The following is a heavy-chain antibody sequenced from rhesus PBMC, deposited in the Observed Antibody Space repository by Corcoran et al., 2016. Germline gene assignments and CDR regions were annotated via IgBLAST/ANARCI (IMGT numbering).Heavy chain of an antibody. CDR1: GFSISTTGTG. J-gene: IGHJ6*01. Sequence: QVTLKESGPALVKPTQTLTLTCTFSGFSISTTGTGVGWIRQPPGKALEWLASIYWNDSKYYSTTLKSRLTSSKDTSKNQVVLTMTNMDPVDTATYYCARVLTSLDSWGQGVVVTVSS. CDR2: IYWNDSK. CDR3: ARVLTSLDS. V-gene: IGHV2-95*01.